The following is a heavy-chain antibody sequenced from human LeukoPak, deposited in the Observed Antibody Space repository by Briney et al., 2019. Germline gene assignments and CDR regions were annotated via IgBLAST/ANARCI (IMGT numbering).Heavy chain of an antibody. CDR3: ARDPVIAAAGSDY. Sequence: GGSLRLSCAAPGFTFSDYYMSWIRQAPGKGLEWVSYISSSSSYTNYADSVKGRFTISRDNAKNSLYLQMNSLRAEDTAVYYCARDPVIAAAGSDYWGQGTLVTVSS. CDR2: ISSSSSYT. V-gene: IGHV3-11*05. J-gene: IGHJ4*02. D-gene: IGHD6-13*01. CDR1: GFTFSDYY.